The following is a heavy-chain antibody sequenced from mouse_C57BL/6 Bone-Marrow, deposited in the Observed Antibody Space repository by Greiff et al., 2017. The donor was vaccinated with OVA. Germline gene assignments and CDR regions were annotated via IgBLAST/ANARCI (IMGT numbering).Heavy chain of an antibody. CDR2: IRLKSDNYAT. V-gene: IGHV6-3*01. Sequence: EVKVVESGGGLVQPGGSMKLSCVASGFTFSNYWMNWVRQSPEKGLEWVAQIRLKSDNYATHYAESVKGRFTISRDDSKSSVYLQMNNLRAEDTGIYYCTVVGSGDYWGQGTTLTVSS. J-gene: IGHJ2*01. D-gene: IGHD1-1*02. CDR3: TVVGSGDY. CDR1: GFTFSNYW.